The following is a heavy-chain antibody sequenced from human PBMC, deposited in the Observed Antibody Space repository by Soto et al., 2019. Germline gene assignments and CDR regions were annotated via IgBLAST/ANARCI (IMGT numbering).Heavy chain of an antibody. CDR3: ASSIAARLGPSNIDY. V-gene: IGHV1-69*12. CDR1: GGTFSSYA. Sequence: QVQLVQSGAEVKKPGSSVKVSCKASGGTFSSYAISWVRQAPGQGLEWMGGIIPIIGTANYAQKFQGRVTITADESTSTAYMELSSLRSEDTAVYYCASSIAARLGPSNIDYWGQGTLVTVSS. D-gene: IGHD6-6*01. J-gene: IGHJ4*02. CDR2: IIPIIGTA.